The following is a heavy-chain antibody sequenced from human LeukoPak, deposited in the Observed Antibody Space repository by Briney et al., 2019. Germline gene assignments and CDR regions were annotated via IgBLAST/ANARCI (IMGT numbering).Heavy chain of an antibody. CDR3: ARARDYYDSSGYFDY. CDR1: GGSISSSNW. Sequence: PSETLSLTCAVSGGSISSSNWWSWVRQPPGKGPEWIGEIYHSGSTNYNPSLKSRVTISVDKSKNQFSLKLSSVTAADTAVYYCARARDYYDSSGYFDYWGQGTLVTVSS. D-gene: IGHD3-22*01. V-gene: IGHV4-4*02. J-gene: IGHJ4*02. CDR2: IYHSGST.